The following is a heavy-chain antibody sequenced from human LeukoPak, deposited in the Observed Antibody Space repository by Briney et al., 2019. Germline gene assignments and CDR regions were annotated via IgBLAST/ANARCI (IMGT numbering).Heavy chain of an antibody. J-gene: IGHJ4*02. CDR1: GASISSSSYY. V-gene: IGHV4-39*01. CDR3: ARQRIAVAGTRKVFDY. CDR2: IYDSGST. D-gene: IGHD6-19*01. Sequence: SETLSLTCTVSGASISSSSYYWGWIRQPPGKGLEWIGSIYDSGSTYYNPSLKSRVTISVDTSKNQFSLKLSSVTAADTAVYYCARQRIAVAGTRKVFDYWGQGTLVTVSS.